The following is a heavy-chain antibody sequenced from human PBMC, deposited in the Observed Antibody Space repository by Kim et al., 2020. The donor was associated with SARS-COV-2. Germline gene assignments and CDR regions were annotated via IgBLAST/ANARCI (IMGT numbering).Heavy chain of an antibody. CDR3: ARSISAAGSALS. J-gene: IGHJ5*02. Sequence: SVKVSCKASGGTFSSYAISWVRQAPGQGLEWMGGIIPIFGTANYAQKFQGRVTITADESTSTAYMELSSLRSEDTAVYYCARSISAAGSALSWGQGTLVTVSS. CDR1: GGTFSSYA. CDR2: IIPIFGTA. V-gene: IGHV1-69*13. D-gene: IGHD6-13*01.